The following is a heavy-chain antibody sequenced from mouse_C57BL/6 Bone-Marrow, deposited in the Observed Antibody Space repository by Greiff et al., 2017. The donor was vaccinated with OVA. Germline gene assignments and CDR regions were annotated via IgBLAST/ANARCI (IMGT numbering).Heavy chain of an antibody. CDR3: ARGYYSNFLYYFDY. D-gene: IGHD2-5*01. CDR2: IYPSDSET. CDR1: GYTFTSYW. Sequence: QVQLQQPGAELVRPGSSVKLSCKASGYTFTSYWMDWVKQRPGQGLEWIGNIYPSDSETHYNQKFKDKATLTVDKSSSTAYMQRSSLTSEDSAVYYGARGYYSNFLYYFDYGGQGTTRTVSA. J-gene: IGHJ2*01. V-gene: IGHV1-61*01.